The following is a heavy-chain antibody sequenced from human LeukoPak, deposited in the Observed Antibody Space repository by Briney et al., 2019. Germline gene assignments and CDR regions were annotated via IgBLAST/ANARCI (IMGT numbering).Heavy chain of an antibody. V-gene: IGHV4-39*01. Sequence: SETLSLTCTVSGGSISSSSYYWGWIRQPPGKGLEWIGSIYYSGSTYYNPSLKSRVTISVDTSKNQFSLKLSSVTAADTAVYYCAAYYYGSGHLYYYMDVWGKGTTVTISS. CDR2: IYYSGST. D-gene: IGHD3-10*01. J-gene: IGHJ6*03. CDR1: GGSISSSSYY. CDR3: AAYYYGSGHLYYYMDV.